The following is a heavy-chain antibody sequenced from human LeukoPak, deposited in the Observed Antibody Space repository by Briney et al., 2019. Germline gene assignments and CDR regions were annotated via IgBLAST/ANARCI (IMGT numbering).Heavy chain of an antibody. CDR1: GYTFTSYD. Sequence: GASVKVSCKASGYTFTSYDINWVRQATGQGLEWMGWMNPYSVNTVYAQKFQGRVTMTRNTSTSTAYMDLSSLRSEDTAVYYCARGYYESSGYYSDYWGQGTLVTVSS. V-gene: IGHV1-8*01. CDR2: MNPYSVNT. CDR3: ARGYYESSGYYSDY. J-gene: IGHJ4*02. D-gene: IGHD3-22*01.